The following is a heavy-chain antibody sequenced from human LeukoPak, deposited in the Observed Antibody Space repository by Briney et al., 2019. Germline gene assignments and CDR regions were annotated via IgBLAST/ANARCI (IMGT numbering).Heavy chain of an antibody. J-gene: IGHJ3*02. CDR3: ASAGTAAAFDI. D-gene: IGHD1-1*01. CDR1: GGSISSYY. V-gene: IGHV4-4*07. Sequence: SETLSLTCTVSGGSISSYYWSWIRQPAGKGLERIGRIYTSGSTSYNPSLKSRVTMSVDTSKNQFSLKLSSVTAADTAVYYCASAGTAAAFDIWGQGTMVTVSS. CDR2: IYTSGST.